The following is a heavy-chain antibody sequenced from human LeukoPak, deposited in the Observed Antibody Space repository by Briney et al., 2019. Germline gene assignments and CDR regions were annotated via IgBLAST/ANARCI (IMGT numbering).Heavy chain of an antibody. CDR3: ARDGLNVRSGGSSYYYYYYMDV. CDR1: GGSISSGSYY. V-gene: IGHV4-61*02. Sequence: SETLSLTCTVSGGSISSGSYYWGWIRQPAGKGLEWIGRIYTSGSTNYNPSLKSRVTISVDTSKNQFSLKLSSVTAADTAVYYCARDGLNVRSGGSSYYYYYYMDVWGKGTTVTISS. J-gene: IGHJ6*03. D-gene: IGHD2-15*01. CDR2: IYTSGST.